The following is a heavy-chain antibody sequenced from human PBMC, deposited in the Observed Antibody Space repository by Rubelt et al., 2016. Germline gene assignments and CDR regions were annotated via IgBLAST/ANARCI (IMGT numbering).Heavy chain of an antibody. J-gene: IGHJ5*02. V-gene: IGHV4-59*12. CDR1: GGSISNYY. CDR3: AREMFDP. CDR2: IYYSGST. Sequence: QVQLQESGPGLVKPSETLSLTCTVSGGSISNYYWSWIRQPPGKGLEWIAYIYYSGSTSYNPSLKSRVTISVDTSENQFALKLTSVTAADTAVYYCAREMFDPWGQGTLVTVSS.